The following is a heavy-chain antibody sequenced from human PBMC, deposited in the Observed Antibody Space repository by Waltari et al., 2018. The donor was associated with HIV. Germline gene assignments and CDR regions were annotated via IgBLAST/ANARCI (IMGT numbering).Heavy chain of an antibody. CDR2: IDTDGSTT. CDR3: ARDVAGRGGY. CDR1: GFTFSSYW. Sequence: EVQLVESGGDLVQPGGSLRLSCVASGFTFSSYWMHWVRQAPGKGLVWVSRIDTDGSTTTYADSVKGRFTISRDNAKNILYLQMNSLRVEDTAVYYCARDVAGRGGYWGQGTLVSVSS. D-gene: IGHD3-3*01. V-gene: IGHV3-74*01. J-gene: IGHJ4*02.